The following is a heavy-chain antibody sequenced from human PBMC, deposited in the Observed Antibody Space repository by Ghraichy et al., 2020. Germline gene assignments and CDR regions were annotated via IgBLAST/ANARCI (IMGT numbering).Heavy chain of an antibody. CDR1: GFTFSSYA. CDR2: ITGSGGST. Sequence: GGSLRLSCAASGFTFSSYAMSWVRQAPGKGLEWVSGITGSGGSTYYADSVKGRFTISRDNSKNTLYLQMNSLRAEDTAVYYCAKGGGSSWFDYWGQGTLVTVSS. D-gene: IGHD1-26*01. V-gene: IGHV3-23*01. CDR3: AKGGGSSWFDY. J-gene: IGHJ4*02.